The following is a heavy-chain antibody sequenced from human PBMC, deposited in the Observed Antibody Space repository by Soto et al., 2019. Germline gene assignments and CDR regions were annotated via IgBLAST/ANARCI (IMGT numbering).Heavy chain of an antibody. CDR3: ARASLDNWFDP. V-gene: IGHV4-31*03. Sequence: QVQLQESCPGLVKPSQTLSLTCTVSGGSISSGGYYWSWIRQHPGKGLEWIGYIYYSGSTYYNPSIKSSVTISVDTSKNQFSLKLSSVTAADTAVYYCARASLDNWFDPWGQGTLVTVSS. CDR2: IYYSGST. J-gene: IGHJ5*02. CDR1: GGSISSGGYY.